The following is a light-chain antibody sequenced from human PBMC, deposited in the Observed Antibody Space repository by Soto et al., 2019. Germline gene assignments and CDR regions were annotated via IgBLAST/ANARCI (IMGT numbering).Light chain of an antibody. J-gene: IGKJ5*01. CDR2: DAS. CDR1: QSVSSY. V-gene: IGKV3-11*01. Sequence: IEVTQSPATLSLSPGERATLSCRASQSVSSYLAWYQQKPGQAPRLLIYDASNRATGIPARFSGTGSGTDFTLTINNLGPEDFAVYYCQVRTNWSIAFGRGTRLEI. CDR3: QVRTNWSIA.